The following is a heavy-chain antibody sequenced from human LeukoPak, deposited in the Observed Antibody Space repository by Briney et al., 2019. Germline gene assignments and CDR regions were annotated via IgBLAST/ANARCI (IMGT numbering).Heavy chain of an antibody. V-gene: IGHV3-74*01. Sequence: GGSLRLSCAASGFTFSSYWMHWVRQVPGKGLVWASRINSDGSSTSYADSVKGRFTISRDNSKNTLYLQMNSLRAEDTAVYYCAIQGGWGQGTLVTVSS. D-gene: IGHD5-18*01. CDR2: INSDGSST. CDR3: AIQGG. J-gene: IGHJ4*02. CDR1: GFTFSSYW.